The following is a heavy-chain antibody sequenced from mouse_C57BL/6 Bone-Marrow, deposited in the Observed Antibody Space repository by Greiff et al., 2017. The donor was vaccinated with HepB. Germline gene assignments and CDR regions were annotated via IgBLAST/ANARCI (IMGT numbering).Heavy chain of an antibody. J-gene: IGHJ1*03. Sequence: VQLQQPGAELVMPGASVKLSCKASGYTFTSYWMHWVKQRPGQGLEWIGEIDPSDSYTNYNQKFKGKSTLTVDKSSSTAYMQLSSLTSEDSAVYYCARNGYYSWYFDVWGTGTTVTVSS. D-gene: IGHD2-3*01. CDR3: ARNGYYSWYFDV. V-gene: IGHV1-69*01. CDR2: IDPSDSYT. CDR1: GYTFTSYW.